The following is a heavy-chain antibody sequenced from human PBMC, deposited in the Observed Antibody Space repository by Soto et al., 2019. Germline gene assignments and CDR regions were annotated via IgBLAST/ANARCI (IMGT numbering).Heavy chain of an antibody. Sequence: SETLSLTCSVSGGSITSLSYCWGWVRRAPGKGLEWIGSIYYSGSTDYNPSLKSRVTISVDTSKNQFSLKLSSVTAADTAVYYCARALRFLEWPSGVDPWGQGTLVTVSS. J-gene: IGHJ5*02. CDR1: GGSITSLSYC. V-gene: IGHV4-39*01. D-gene: IGHD3-3*01. CDR3: ARALRFLEWPSGVDP. CDR2: IYYSGST.